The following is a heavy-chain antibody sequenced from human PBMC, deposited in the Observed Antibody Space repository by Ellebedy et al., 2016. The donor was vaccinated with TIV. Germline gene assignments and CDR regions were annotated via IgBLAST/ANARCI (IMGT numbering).Heavy chain of an antibody. CDR1: RVTFRSYW. CDR3: ARDMGTYGSGSATAYFDH. CDR2: INNDGSST. D-gene: IGHD3-10*01. J-gene: IGHJ4*02. V-gene: IGHV3-74*01. Sequence: PGGSLRLSCAASRVTFRSYWMHWVRQAPGEGLVWVARINNDGSSTNYADSVAGRFTISSDSATNSLYLQRNSLRADDTAVYYCARDMGTYGSGSATAYFDHWGQGTLVTVSS.